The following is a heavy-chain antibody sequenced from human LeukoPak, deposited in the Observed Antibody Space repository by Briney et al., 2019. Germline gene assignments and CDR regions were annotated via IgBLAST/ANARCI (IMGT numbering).Heavy chain of an antibody. J-gene: IGHJ4*02. D-gene: IGHD2-21*01. CDR1: GHPLSELP. CDR2: FDPENDER. Sequence: ASVKVSCKVSGHPLSELPMYWARQAPGKGLEWMGGFDPENDERLYAQKFRGRLTMTEDTSTDTAYMELSSLRSEDTAVYYCATEVTSIVPDYWGQGTLVTVSS. V-gene: IGHV1-24*01. CDR3: ATEVTSIVPDY.